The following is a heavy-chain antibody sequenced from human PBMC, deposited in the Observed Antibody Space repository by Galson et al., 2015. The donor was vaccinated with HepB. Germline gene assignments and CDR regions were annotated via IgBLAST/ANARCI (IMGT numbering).Heavy chain of an antibody. Sequence: SETLSLTCTVSNYSITGHHYWGWIRQPPGKGLEWIGSMYHTGSTYYNPSLKSRVTISVDTSKNQFSLRLTSVTAADTAVYYCARQPYTSGWLYWFFDLRGRGTLVTVSS. CDR1: NYSITGHHY. V-gene: IGHV4-38-2*02. D-gene: IGHD6-19*01. J-gene: IGHJ2*01. CDR3: ARQPYTSGWLYWFFDL. CDR2: MYHTGST.